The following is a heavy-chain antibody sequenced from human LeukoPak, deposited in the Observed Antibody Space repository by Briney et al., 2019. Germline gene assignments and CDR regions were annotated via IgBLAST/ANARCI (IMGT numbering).Heavy chain of an antibody. CDR2: IWYGGSNK. J-gene: IGHJ4*02. CDR1: GFTFSSYG. CDR3: ARDSSSSFDY. V-gene: IGHV3-33*08. D-gene: IGHD6-6*01. Sequence: GGSLRLSCAASGFTFSSYGMHWVRQAPGKGLEWVAVIWYGGSNKYYADSVKGRFTISRDNAKNTLYLQLNSLRAEDTAVYYCARDSSSSFDYWGQGTLVTVSS.